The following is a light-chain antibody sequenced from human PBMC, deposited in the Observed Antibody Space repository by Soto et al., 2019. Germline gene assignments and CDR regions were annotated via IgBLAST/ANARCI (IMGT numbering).Light chain of an antibody. J-gene: IGKJ5*01. CDR3: QQYNNWPPIT. V-gene: IGKV3-15*01. Sequence: EILMTQSPATLSVSPGERATLSCRASQSVRNNIAWYQQKPGQAPRLLIYYASTTATGIPARFSGNGSGTEFTHSISRLQSEDFALSSCQQYNNWPPITFGEGTGLEIK. CDR1: QSVRNN. CDR2: YAS.